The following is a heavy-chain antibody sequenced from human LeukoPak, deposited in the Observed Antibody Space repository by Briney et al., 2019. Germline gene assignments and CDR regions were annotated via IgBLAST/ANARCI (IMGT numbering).Heavy chain of an antibody. CDR3: ARDQAGGYCSSTSCYSPFDY. V-gene: IGHV3-64*01. CDR1: GFTFSSYA. D-gene: IGHD2-2*01. J-gene: IGHJ4*02. Sequence: GGSLRLSCAASGFTFSSYAMHWVRQAPGKGLEYVSAISSNGGSTYYANSVKGRFTISRDNSKNTLYLQMGSLRAEDMAVYYCARDQAGGYCSSTSCYSPFDYWGQGTLVIVSS. CDR2: ISSNGGST.